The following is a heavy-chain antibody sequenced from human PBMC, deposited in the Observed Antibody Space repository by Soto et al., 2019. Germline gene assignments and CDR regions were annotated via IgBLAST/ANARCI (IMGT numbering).Heavy chain of an antibody. CDR2: IWYDGSNK. Sequence: QVQLVESGGGVVQPGRSLRLSCAASGFTFSSYGMHWVRQAPGKGLEWVAVIWYDGSNKYYVDSVKGRFTISRDNSKNTLYLQMNSLRAEDTAVYSCASGTKGNYLDYWGQGTLVTVSS. V-gene: IGHV3-33*03. CDR1: GFTFSSYG. D-gene: IGHD1-1*01. CDR3: ASGTKGNYLDY. J-gene: IGHJ4*02.